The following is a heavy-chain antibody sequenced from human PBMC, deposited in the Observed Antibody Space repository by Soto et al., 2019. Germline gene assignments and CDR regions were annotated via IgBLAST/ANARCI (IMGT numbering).Heavy chain of an antibody. CDR1: GGSISSYY. CDR3: ARAANYGDYTKFDP. V-gene: IGHV4-59*01. D-gene: IGHD4-17*01. J-gene: IGHJ5*02. CDR2: IYYSGST. Sequence: PSETLSLTCTVSGGSISSYYWSWIRQPPGKGLEWIGYIYYSGSTNYNPSLKSRVTISVDTSKNQFSLKLSSVTAADTAVYYCARAANYGDYTKFDPWGQGTLVTVS.